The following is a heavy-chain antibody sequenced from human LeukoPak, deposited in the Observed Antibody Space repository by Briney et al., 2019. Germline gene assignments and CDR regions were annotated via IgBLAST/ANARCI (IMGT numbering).Heavy chain of an antibody. CDR3: ARQTYYDGSGYYSPY. D-gene: IGHD3-22*01. CDR2: ISSSSSYI. V-gene: IGHV3-21*01. Sequence: GGSLRLSCAASGFTFSSYSMNWVRQAPGKGLEWVSSISSSSSYIYYADSVKGRFTISRDNAKNSLYLQMNSLRAEDTAVYYRARQTYYDGSGYYSPYWGQGTLVTVSS. J-gene: IGHJ4*02. CDR1: GFTFSSYS.